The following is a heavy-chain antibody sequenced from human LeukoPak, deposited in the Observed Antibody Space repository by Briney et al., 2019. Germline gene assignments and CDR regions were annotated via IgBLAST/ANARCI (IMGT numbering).Heavy chain of an antibody. CDR2: INHSGST. J-gene: IGHJ6*02. Sequence: SETLSLTCAVYGGSFSGYYWSWIRQPPGKGLEWIGEINHSGSTNYNPSLKSRVTISVDTSKNQFSLKLSSVTAADTAVYYCARGPPRSYYYTYYGMDVWGQGTTVTAS. V-gene: IGHV4-34*01. CDR3: ARGPPRSYYYTYYGMDV. CDR1: GGSFSGYY. D-gene: IGHD4-17*01.